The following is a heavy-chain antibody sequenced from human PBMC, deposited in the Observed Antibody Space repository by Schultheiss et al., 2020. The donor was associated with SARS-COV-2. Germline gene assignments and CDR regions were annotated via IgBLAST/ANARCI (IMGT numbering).Heavy chain of an antibody. V-gene: IGHV4-30-4*08. J-gene: IGHJ4*02. CDR3: ARQYCGGDCYYFDY. CDR1: GGSISSGGYY. Sequence: SETLSLTCTVSGGSISSGGYYWGWIRQPPGKGLEWIGYIYYSGSTYYNPSLKSRVTISVDTSKNQFSLRLKSVTAADTAVYYCARQYCGGDCYYFDYWGQGTLVTVSS. D-gene: IGHD2-21*01. CDR2: IYYSGST.